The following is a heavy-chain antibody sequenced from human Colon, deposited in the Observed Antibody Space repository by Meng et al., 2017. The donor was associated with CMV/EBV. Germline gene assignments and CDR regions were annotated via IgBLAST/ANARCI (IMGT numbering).Heavy chain of an antibody. J-gene: IGHJ6*02. CDR3: ARKASHFYYGMDV. V-gene: IGHV3-53*01. Sequence: GESLKISCAASGFSVSSDYMSWVRQAPGQGLEWVATIFGDHNTYYADSVKGRFTIFRDDPKNTVSLEMNSLRAEDTAMYYCARKASHFYYGMDVWGQGTTVTVS. CDR2: IFGDHNT. CDR1: GFSVSSDY.